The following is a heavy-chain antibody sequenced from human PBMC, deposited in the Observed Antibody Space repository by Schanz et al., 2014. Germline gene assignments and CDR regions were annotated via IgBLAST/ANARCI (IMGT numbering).Heavy chain of an antibody. V-gene: IGHV3-30*18. CDR3: AKDGRLPYYGTGSDFDY. Sequence: QAQLVESGGGVVQPGRSLRLSCAASGFAFRSYAMHWVRQAPGKGLEWVALIYYNGTNKYYADSVKGRFTISRDNLKNTVYLQMNSLRAGDTAVYYCAKDGRLPYYGTGSDFDYWGQGTLVAVSS. CDR1: GFAFRSYA. J-gene: IGHJ4*02. CDR2: IYYNGTNK. D-gene: IGHD3-22*01.